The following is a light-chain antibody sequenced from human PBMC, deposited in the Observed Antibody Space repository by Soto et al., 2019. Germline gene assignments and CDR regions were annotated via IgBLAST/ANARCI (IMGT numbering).Light chain of an antibody. Sequence: QSVLTQPPSVSAAPGQKVTISCSGRSSNIGNNYVSWYQQLPGTAPKLLIYDNNNRPSGIPDRFSGSKSGTSATLAITGLQTGDEADYYCATWDSSLSTVVFGGGTKLTVL. CDR3: ATWDSSLSTVV. J-gene: IGLJ2*01. CDR2: DNN. V-gene: IGLV1-51*01. CDR1: SSNIGNNY.